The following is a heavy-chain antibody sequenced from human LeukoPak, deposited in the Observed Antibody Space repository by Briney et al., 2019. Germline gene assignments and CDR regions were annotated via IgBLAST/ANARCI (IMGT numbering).Heavy chain of an antibody. J-gene: IGHJ3*02. CDR3: AKARFLSGDDAFDI. V-gene: IGHV3-30*18. D-gene: IGHD6-19*01. Sequence: GGSLRLSCVASGVTLVRFDMNWVRQAPGKGLEWVAFIAYDGRNNYYAGSVKGRFTISRDNSKNTVSLQMNTLRPEDTALHYCAKARFLSGDDAFDIWGQGTMVIVSS. CDR2: IAYDGRNN. CDR1: GVTLVRFD.